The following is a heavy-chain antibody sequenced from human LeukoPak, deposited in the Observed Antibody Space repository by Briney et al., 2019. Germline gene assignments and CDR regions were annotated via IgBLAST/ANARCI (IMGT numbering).Heavy chain of an antibody. D-gene: IGHD3-22*01. CDR2: IYTSGST. Sequence: SETLSLTCTVSGSSISSGSYYWSWIRQPAGKGLEWIGRIYTSGSTNYNPSLKSRVTISVDTSKNQFSLKLSSVTAADTAVYYCARDPYYYDSSGYPGGFDYWGQGTLVTVSS. J-gene: IGHJ4*02. V-gene: IGHV4-61*02. CDR1: GSSISSGSYY. CDR3: ARDPYYYDSSGYPGGFDY.